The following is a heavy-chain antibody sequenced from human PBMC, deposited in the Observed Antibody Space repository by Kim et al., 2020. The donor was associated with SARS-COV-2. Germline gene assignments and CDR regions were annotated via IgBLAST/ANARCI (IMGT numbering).Heavy chain of an antibody. D-gene: IGHD3-10*02. J-gene: IGHJ4*02. V-gene: IGHV3-30*02. Sequence: SVKVRIPISRDNSNNTLYLQMNSLRAEDTAAYYCAKDRLPVRGVIIMTFDNWGQGTLVTVSS. CDR3: AKDRLPVRGVIIMTFDN.